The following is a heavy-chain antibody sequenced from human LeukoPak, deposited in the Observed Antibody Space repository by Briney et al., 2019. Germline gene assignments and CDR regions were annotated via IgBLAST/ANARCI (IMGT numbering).Heavy chain of an antibody. J-gene: IGHJ6*02. D-gene: IGHD4-23*01. CDR1: GYTFTSYD. CDR3: ARDGGKRDYYYYGMDV. V-gene: IGHV1-8*01. Sequence: ASVKVSCKASGYTFTSYDINWVRQATGQGLEWMGWMNPNSGNTGYAQKFQGRVTMTRNTSISTAYMELSSLRSEDTAVYYCARDGGKRDYYYYGMDVWGQETTVTVSS. CDR2: MNPNSGNT.